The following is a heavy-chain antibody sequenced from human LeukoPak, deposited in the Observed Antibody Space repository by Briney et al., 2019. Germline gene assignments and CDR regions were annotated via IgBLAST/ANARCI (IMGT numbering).Heavy chain of an antibody. J-gene: IGHJ5*02. CDR3: ARPYYYDSRIDP. V-gene: IGHV4-30-4*01. Sequence: SETLSLTCTVSGGSISSGDYYWSWIRQPPGKGLEWIGYTYYNGSTYYNPSLKNRVSISVDTSKNQFSLNLSSVTAADTAVYYCARPYYYDSRIDPWGQGTLVTASS. CDR2: TYYNGST. D-gene: IGHD3-22*01. CDR1: GGSISSGDYY.